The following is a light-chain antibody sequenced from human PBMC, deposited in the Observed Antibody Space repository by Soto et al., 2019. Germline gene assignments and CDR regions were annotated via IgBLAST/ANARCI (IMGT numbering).Light chain of an antibody. Sequence: DIQLTQSPSFLSAAVGDRVTITCRASQGIRSSLAWYQQKPGTAPKLLIYAASTLQGGVPSRFIGSGSGTEFSLTINSLQPEDFATYYCQQLEHYPLPFGGGTKVDMK. J-gene: IGKJ4*01. V-gene: IGKV1-9*01. CDR3: QQLEHYPLP. CDR1: QGIRSS. CDR2: AAS.